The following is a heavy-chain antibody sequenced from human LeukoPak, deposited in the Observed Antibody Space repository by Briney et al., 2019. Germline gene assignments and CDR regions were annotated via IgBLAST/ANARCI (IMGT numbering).Heavy chain of an antibody. J-gene: IGHJ2*01. D-gene: IGHD2-21*02. Sequence: SETLPLTCAVYGGSFSGYYWSWIRQPPGKGLEWIGEINHSGSTNYNPSLKSRVTISVDTSKNQFSLKLSSVTAADTAVYYCARKRIVVVTAPPNWYFDLWGRGTLVTVSS. CDR2: INHSGST. CDR1: GGSFSGYY. V-gene: IGHV4-34*01. CDR3: ARKRIVVVTAPPNWYFDL.